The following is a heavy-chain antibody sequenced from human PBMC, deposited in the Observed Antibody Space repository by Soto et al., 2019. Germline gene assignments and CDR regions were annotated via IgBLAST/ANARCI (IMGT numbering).Heavy chain of an antibody. Sequence: QVQLVEAGGGVVQPGRSVRLSCAASGFTFSRYGMHWVRQAPGKGLEWVTVISYDGSDKYYADSVKGRFTISRDNSKNTLYLQMNSLRVEDTAIYYCAKGQIVATARGYYGMDVWGQGTTVTVSS. CDR1: GFTFSRYG. D-gene: IGHD5-12*01. J-gene: IGHJ6*02. V-gene: IGHV3-30*18. CDR2: ISYDGSDK. CDR3: AKGQIVATARGYYGMDV.